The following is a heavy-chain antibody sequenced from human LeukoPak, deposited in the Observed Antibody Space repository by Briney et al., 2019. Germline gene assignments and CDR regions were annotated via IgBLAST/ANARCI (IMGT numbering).Heavy chain of an antibody. CDR1: VYTFTYYY. CDR3: ARWGNLQLGFGGIDY. J-gene: IGHJ4*02. Sequence: ASVKVSLKCSVYTFTYYYMHWVRQAPAQGPAGMGWSYPNSGGTNYAQKLQGRVTMTRDTSISTAYMELSRLRSDDTAVYYCARWGNLQLGFGGIDYWGQGTLVTVSS. CDR2: SYPNSGGT. D-gene: IGHD3-10*01. V-gene: IGHV1-2*02.